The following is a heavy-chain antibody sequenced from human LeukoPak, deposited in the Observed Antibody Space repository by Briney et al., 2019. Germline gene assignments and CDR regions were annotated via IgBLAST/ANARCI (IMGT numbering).Heavy chain of an antibody. D-gene: IGHD3-3*01. CDR3: AKVGDYDFWSGYSLWDY. J-gene: IGHJ4*02. V-gene: IGHV3-23*01. Sequence: GGSLRLSCAAPGFTFSSYAMSWVRQAPGKGLEWVSGISGSGDNTYYADSVKGRFTISRDNSKNTLYLQMNSLRAEDTAVYYCAKVGDYDFWSGYSLWDYWGQGTLVTVSS. CDR1: GFTFSSYA. CDR2: ISGSGDNT.